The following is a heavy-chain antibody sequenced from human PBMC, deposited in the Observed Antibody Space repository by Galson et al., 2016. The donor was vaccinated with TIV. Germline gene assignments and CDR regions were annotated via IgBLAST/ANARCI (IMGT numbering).Heavy chain of an antibody. CDR3: ARTSREGGARSTDFQH. D-gene: IGHD4-17*01. CDR1: GYNFSKYD. V-gene: IGHV1-8*01. CDR2: MNTNTGDT. Sequence: SVKVSCKASGYNFSKYDINWVRQAAGQGLEWMGWMNTNTGDTGYAERFQGRRTMTSDTSLYTAFMDLRGLRSEDEDVYFCARTSREGGARSTDFQHWGQGTLIPVS. J-gene: IGHJ1*01.